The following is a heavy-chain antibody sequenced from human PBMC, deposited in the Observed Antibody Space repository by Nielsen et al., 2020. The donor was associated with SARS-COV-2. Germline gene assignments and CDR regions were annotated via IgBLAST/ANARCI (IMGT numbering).Heavy chain of an antibody. CDR3: ASHVYDILTDNWFDP. Sequence: GESLKISCAASGFTFSSYAMSWIRQAPGKGLEWVSYISSSGSTIYYADSVKGRFTISRDNAKNSLYLQMNSLRAEDTAVYYCASHVYDILTDNWFDPWGQGTLVTVSS. J-gene: IGHJ5*02. D-gene: IGHD3-9*01. CDR1: GFTFSSYA. V-gene: IGHV3-11*01. CDR2: ISSSGSTI.